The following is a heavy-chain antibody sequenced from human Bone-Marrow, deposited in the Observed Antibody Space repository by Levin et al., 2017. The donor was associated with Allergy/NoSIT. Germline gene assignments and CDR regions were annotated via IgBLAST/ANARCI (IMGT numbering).Heavy chain of an antibody. CDR2: ISSSGSTI. V-gene: IGHV3-11*01. CDR3: ARDLIQRKKCPEDSIAARFGYYYYGMDV. D-gene: IGHD6-6*01. J-gene: IGHJ6*02. Sequence: AGGSLRLSCAASGFTFSDYYMSWIRQAPGKGLEWVSYISSSGSTIYYADSVKGRFTISRDNAKNSLYLQMNSLRAEDTAVYYCARDLIQRKKCPEDSIAARFGYYYYGMDVWGQGTTVTVSS. CDR1: GFTFSDYY.